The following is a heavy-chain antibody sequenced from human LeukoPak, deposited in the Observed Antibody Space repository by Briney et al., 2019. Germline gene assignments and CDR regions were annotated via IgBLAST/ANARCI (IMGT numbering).Heavy chain of an antibody. CDR2: INYSGST. CDR3: ARGPQYYYYPSGSSRRYFDY. Sequence: SETLSLTCVVYSGSFSGYYWSWIRQPPGKGLEWIGEINYSGSTNYNPSLKSRVTISVDTSKNQFSLKLSSVTAADTAVYYCARGPQYYYYPSGSSRRYFDYWGQGTLVTVSS. V-gene: IGHV4-34*01. J-gene: IGHJ4*02. D-gene: IGHD3-22*01. CDR1: SGSFSGYY.